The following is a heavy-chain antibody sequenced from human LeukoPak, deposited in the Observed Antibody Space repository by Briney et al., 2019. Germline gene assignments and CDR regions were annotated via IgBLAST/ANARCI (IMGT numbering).Heavy chain of an antibody. CDR1: GFTFSSYG. D-gene: IGHD7-27*01. V-gene: IGHV3-30*03. CDR3: ARGPGVSDY. Sequence: GRSLRLSCAASGFTFSSYGMHWVRQAPGKGLEWVAVISYDGSNKYYADSVQSRFSIPRDNSKNPLYLQMNSLRAEDTAVYYCARGPGVSDYWGQRTLVTVSS. CDR2: ISYDGSNK. J-gene: IGHJ4*02.